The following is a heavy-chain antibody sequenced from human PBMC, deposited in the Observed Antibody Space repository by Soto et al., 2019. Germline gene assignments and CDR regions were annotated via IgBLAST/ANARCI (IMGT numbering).Heavy chain of an antibody. V-gene: IGHV1-18*01. CDR1: GYTFTSYG. D-gene: IGHD3-10*01. Sequence: QVQLVQSGAEVKKPGASVKVSCKASGYTFTSYGISWVRQAPGQGLEWMGWISAYNGNTNYAQKLQGRVTMTTDASTSTAYKELRSLRSDDTAVYYCARDPRSMVRGKNNWFDPWGQGTLVTVSS. J-gene: IGHJ5*02. CDR3: ARDPRSMVRGKNNWFDP. CDR2: ISAYNGNT.